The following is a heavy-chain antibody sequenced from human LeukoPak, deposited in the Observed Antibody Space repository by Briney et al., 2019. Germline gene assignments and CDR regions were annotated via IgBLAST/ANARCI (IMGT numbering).Heavy chain of an antibody. CDR3: AREGYSYGGLDAFDI. CDR2: INEDGSEK. Sequence: GGSLRLSCAASRFTFSNAWLSWVRQAPGKGLEWVANINEDGSEKYYVDSVKGRFTISRDNAKNSLYLQMNSLRAEDTAVYYCAREGYSYGGLDAFDIWGQGTMVTVSS. D-gene: IGHD5-18*01. CDR1: RFTFSNAW. V-gene: IGHV3-7*01. J-gene: IGHJ3*02.